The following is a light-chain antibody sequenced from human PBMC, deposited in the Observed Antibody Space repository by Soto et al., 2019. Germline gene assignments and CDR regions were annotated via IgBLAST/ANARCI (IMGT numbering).Light chain of an antibody. Sequence: IQFIQSPSSLSASVGDRGTITCRASQDIGIYLAWYQQKPGKAPNLLIYAASSLQRGVPSRFSGSGSGTDFTLTIRSLQPEDFATYHCQQLSSYPVTFGQGTKVDXK. CDR2: AAS. CDR1: QDIGIY. V-gene: IGKV1-9*01. CDR3: QQLSSYPVT. J-gene: IGKJ1*01.